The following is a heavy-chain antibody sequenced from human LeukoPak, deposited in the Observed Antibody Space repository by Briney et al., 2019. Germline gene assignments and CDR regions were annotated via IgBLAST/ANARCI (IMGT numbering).Heavy chain of an antibody. V-gene: IGHV3-7*01. J-gene: IGHJ6*02. Sequence: GGSLRLSCAASGFTFSSYWMSWVRQAPGKGLEWVANIKQDGSEKYYVDSVKGRFTISRDNAKNSLYLQMNSLRAEDTAVYYCARDLTIFGVGPPYYYGMDVWGQGTTVTVSS. CDR3: ARDLTIFGVGPPYYYGMDV. CDR2: IKQDGSEK. CDR1: GFTFSSYW. D-gene: IGHD3-3*01.